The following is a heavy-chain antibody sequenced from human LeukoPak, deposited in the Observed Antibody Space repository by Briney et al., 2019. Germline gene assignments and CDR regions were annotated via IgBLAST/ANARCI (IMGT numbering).Heavy chain of an antibody. Sequence: KPSETLSLTCTVSGGSISSYYWSWIRQPLGKGLEWIGYIYYSGSTNYNPSLKSRVTISVDTSKNQFSLKLSSVTAADTAVYYCAREEFTPQNFQHWCQGTLVTVSS. V-gene: IGHV4-59*01. J-gene: IGHJ1*01. D-gene: IGHD2-15*01. CDR2: IYYSGST. CDR1: GGSISSYY. CDR3: AREEFTPQNFQH.